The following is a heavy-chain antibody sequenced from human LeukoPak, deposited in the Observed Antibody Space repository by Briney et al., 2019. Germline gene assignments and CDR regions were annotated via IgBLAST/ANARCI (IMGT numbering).Heavy chain of an antibody. J-gene: IGHJ4*02. D-gene: IGHD3-16*02. CDR1: GRSISSYY. CDR2: IYYSGST. Sequence: PSETLSLTCTVSGRSISSYYWSWIRQPPGKGLEWIGFIYYSGSTNYNPSLKSRVTISVDTSKNQFSLKLSSVTAAGTAVYYCARSLTFGGLIAYYDYWGQGTLVTVSS. CDR3: ARSLTFGGLIAYYDY. V-gene: IGHV4-59*01.